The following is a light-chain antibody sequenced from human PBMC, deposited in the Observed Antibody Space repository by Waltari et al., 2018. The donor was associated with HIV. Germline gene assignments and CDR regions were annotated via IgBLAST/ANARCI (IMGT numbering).Light chain of an antibody. J-gene: IGLJ2*01. Sequence: QSVLTQPASVSGSPGQSLTLSCTGTSNDIGAYNYVSWYQQSPDKTPQLLVYEVSSRPSGVFSRFSRSKAGTTASLTISGLQTEDEAYYHCSSYSRGALLFGGGTKVTVL. CDR3: SSYSRGALL. CDR1: SNDIGAYNY. V-gene: IGLV2-14*01. CDR2: EVS.